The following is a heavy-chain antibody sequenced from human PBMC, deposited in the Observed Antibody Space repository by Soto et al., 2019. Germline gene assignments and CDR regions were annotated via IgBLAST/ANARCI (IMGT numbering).Heavy chain of an antibody. CDR2: ISSSSSTI. J-gene: IGHJ4*02. Sequence: EVQLVESGGGLVQPGGSLRLSCAASGFTFSSCSMNWVRQAPGKGLEWVSYISSSSSTIYYADSVKGRFTISRDNAQNPLYLQMHSLRDGDTAVYYCARVKVVTATDFWGQGTLVTVSS. CDR1: GFTFSSCS. V-gene: IGHV3-48*02. CDR3: ARVKVVTATDF. D-gene: IGHD2-21*02.